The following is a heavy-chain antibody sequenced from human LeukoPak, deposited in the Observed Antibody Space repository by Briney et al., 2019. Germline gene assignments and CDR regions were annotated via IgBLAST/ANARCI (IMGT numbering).Heavy chain of an antibody. J-gene: IGHJ4*02. CDR3: ATSPDYSNRWFHFGY. CDR2: MYYSGNT. CDR1: GGSISSSSYY. V-gene: IGHV4-39*01. Sequence: PSETLSLTCTVSGGSISSSSYYWGWIRQPPGKGLEWIGSMYYSGNTYYNPSLKSRVTVSVDTSKNQFSLKLSSVTAADTAMYYCATSPDYSNRWFHFGYWGQGTLVTVSS. D-gene: IGHD6-13*01.